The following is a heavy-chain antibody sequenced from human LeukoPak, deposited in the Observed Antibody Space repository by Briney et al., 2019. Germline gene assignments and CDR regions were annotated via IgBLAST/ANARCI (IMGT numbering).Heavy chain of an antibody. CDR1: GFDFSIYS. CDR2: ISSTSRNI. Sequence: GGSLRLSCAASGFDFSIYSINWVRQAPGKGLEWISYISSTSRNIYFADSVKGRFTISRDNAQNSVSLQMNSLRVEDTAVYFCTRVGTSGYTADYWGQGTRVTVSS. J-gene: IGHJ4*02. D-gene: IGHD3-22*01. CDR3: TRVGTSGYTADY. V-gene: IGHV3-48*04.